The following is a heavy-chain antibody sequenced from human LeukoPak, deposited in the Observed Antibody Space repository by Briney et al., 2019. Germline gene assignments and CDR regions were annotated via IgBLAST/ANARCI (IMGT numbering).Heavy chain of an antibody. CDR3: AGGTYGAPNLFDY. CDR2: IYHSGST. J-gene: IGHJ4*02. Sequence: SQTLSLTCAVSGGSISSGGYSWSWIRQPPGKGLEWIGYIYHSGSTYYNPSLKSRVTISVDRSKNQFSLKLSSVTAADTAVYYCAGGTYGAPNLFDYGGQGTLVTVSS. CDR1: GGSISSGGYS. V-gene: IGHV4-30-2*01. D-gene: IGHD4-17*01.